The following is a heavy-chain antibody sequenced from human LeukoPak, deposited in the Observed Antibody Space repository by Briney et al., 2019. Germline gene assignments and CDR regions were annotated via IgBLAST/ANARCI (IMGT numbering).Heavy chain of an antibody. CDR2: ISAYSGNT. CDR3: ARDLGLYYDFWSGPELYYYGMDV. Sequence: ASVKVSCKASGYTFTSYGISWVRQAPGQGFEWMGWISAYSGNTNYAQKLQGRVTMTTDTSTSTAYMELRSLRSDDTAVYYCARDLGLYYDFWSGPELYYYGMDVWGQGTTVTVSS. CDR1: GYTFTSYG. J-gene: IGHJ6*02. D-gene: IGHD3-3*01. V-gene: IGHV1-18*01.